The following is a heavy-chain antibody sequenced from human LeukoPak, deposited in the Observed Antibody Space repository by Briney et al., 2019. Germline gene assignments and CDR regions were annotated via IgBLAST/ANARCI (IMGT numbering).Heavy chain of an antibody. Sequence: SETLSLTCTVSGRSISGYYLSWIRQPPGKGLEWIGYIRYSGTTNYSPSLKSRATISVDTSKNQFSLNLISVTAADTAIYYCARVSSGGYFHTYYFDYWGQGTLVTVSS. CDR1: GRSISGYY. V-gene: IGHV4-59*01. CDR3: ARVSSGGYFHTYYFDY. D-gene: IGHD3-22*01. J-gene: IGHJ4*02. CDR2: IRYSGTT.